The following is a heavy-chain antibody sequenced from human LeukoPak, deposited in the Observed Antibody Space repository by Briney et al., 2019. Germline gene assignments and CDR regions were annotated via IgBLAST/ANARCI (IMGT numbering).Heavy chain of an antibody. D-gene: IGHD2-15*01. CDR2: ITGSGGIT. V-gene: IGHV3-23*01. CDR1: GFTVSSNY. Sequence: GGSLRLSCAASGFTVSSNYMSWVCQAPGKGLQWVSAITGSGGITHYADSVKGRFTISRDNSKNTLYLQMNSLRTEDTAVYYCAKYRMATTPYFDYWGQGTLVTVSS. CDR3: AKYRMATTPYFDY. J-gene: IGHJ4*02.